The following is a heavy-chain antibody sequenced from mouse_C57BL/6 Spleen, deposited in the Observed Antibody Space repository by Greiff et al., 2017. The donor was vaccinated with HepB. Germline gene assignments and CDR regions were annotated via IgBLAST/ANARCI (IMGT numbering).Heavy chain of an antibody. J-gene: IGHJ4*01. CDR1: GYAFSSSW. Sequence: VQLQESGPELVKPGASVKISCKASGYAFSSSWMNWVKQRPGKGLEWIGRIYPGDGDTNYNGKFKGKAILTADKSSSTAYMQLSSLTSEDSAVYFCARSRAMDYWGQGTSVTVSS. CDR2: IYPGDGDT. V-gene: IGHV1-82*01. CDR3: ARSRAMDY.